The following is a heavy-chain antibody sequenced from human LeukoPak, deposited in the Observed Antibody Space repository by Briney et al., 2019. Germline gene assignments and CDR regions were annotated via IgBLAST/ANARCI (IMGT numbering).Heavy chain of an antibody. CDR2: MNPNSGNT. CDR1: GYTFTSYD. CDR3: ARDSSSWYGRYYYYYGMDV. D-gene: IGHD6-13*01. J-gene: IGHJ6*02. Sequence: ASVKVSCKASGYTFTSYDINWVRQATGQGLEWMGWMNPNSGNTGYAQKLQGRVTMTRNTSISTAYMELSSLRSEDTAVYYCARDSSSWYGRYYYYYGMDVWGQGTTVTVSS. V-gene: IGHV1-8*01.